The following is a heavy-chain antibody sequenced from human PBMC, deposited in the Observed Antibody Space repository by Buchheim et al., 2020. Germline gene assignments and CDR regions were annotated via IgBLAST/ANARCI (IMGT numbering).Heavy chain of an antibody. CDR1: GFTFSSYA. CDR2: ISGSGGST. J-gene: IGHJ5*02. Sequence: EVQLLESGGGLVQPGGSLRLSCAASGFTFSSYAMSWVRQAPGKGLEWVSAISGSGGSTYYADSVKGRFTLSRDNSRNTMYLQMNSLRTEDTAVYYCARDRFGAVPGPNWAHNFFDPWGQGTL. V-gene: IGHV3-23*01. CDR3: ARDRFGAVPGPNWAHNFFDP. D-gene: IGHD2-2*01.